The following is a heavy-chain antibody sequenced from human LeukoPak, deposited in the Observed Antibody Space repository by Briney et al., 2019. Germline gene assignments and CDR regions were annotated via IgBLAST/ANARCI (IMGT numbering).Heavy chain of an antibody. V-gene: IGHV4-59*01. CDR1: GGSISTYY. J-gene: IGHJ4*02. Sequence: PSETLSLTCTVSGGSISTYYWSWIRQPPGKGLEWIGYIYYSGSTNYNPPLKSRVTISVDTSKNQFSLKLSSVTAADTAVYYCARTYCSGGSCYDLDYWGQGTLVTVSS. CDR3: ARTYCSGGSCYDLDY. CDR2: IYYSGST. D-gene: IGHD2-15*01.